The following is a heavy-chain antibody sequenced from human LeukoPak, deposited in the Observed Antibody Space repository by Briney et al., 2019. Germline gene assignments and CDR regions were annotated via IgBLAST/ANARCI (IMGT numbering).Heavy chain of an antibody. J-gene: IGHJ4*02. Sequence: PSETLSLTCAVSGGSISSSNWWSWVRQPPGKGLEWIGEIYHSGSTNYNPSLKSRVTISVDKSKNQFSLKLSSVTAADTAVYYCARGYCGSTNCYGRYYFDYWGQGTLVTVSS. CDR3: ARGYCGSTNCYGRYYFDY. CDR2: IYHSGST. V-gene: IGHV4-4*02. CDR1: GGSISSSNW. D-gene: IGHD2-2*01.